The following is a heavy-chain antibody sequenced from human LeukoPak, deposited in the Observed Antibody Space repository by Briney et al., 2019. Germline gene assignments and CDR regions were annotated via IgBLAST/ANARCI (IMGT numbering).Heavy chain of an antibody. D-gene: IGHD3-22*01. CDR1: GYTFTSYG. CDR2: ISAYNGNT. CDR3: ARDRYYYDSSGYTTFDY. Sequence: ASVKVSCKASGYTFTSYGISWVRQAPGQGLEWMGWISAYNGNTNYAQKLQGRVTVTTDTSTSTAYMELRSLRSDDTAVYYCARDRYYYDSSGYTTFDYWGQGTLVTVSS. J-gene: IGHJ4*02. V-gene: IGHV1-18*01.